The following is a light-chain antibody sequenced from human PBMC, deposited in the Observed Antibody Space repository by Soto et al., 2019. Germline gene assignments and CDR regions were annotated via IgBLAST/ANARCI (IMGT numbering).Light chain of an antibody. CDR2: AAS. CDR3: QKYKSVPIT. J-gene: IGKJ3*01. CDR1: QDIGNY. V-gene: IGKV1-27*01. Sequence: DIQMTQSPSSLSASVGDRVSITCRASQDIGNYLAWYQQKPGTVPKLLIYAASTLHSGVPSRFSGSGSGTDFTITISSLQPEDVATYYCQKYKSVPITFGPGTKVDIK.